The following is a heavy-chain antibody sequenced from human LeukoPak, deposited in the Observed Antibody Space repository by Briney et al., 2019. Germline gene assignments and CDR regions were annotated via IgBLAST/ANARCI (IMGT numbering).Heavy chain of an antibody. CDR2: IWYDGSNK. D-gene: IGHD3-10*01. CDR3: ARDTRPGGYYGSGSYGYYYYGMDV. J-gene: IGHJ6*02. CDR1: GFTFSSYG. Sequence: PGGSLRLSCAASGFTFSSYGMHWVRQAPGKGLEWVAVIWYDGSNKYYADSVKGRFTISRDNSKNTLYLQMNSLRAEDTAVYYCARDTRPGGYYGSGSYGYYYYGMDVWGQGTTVTVSS. V-gene: IGHV3-33*01.